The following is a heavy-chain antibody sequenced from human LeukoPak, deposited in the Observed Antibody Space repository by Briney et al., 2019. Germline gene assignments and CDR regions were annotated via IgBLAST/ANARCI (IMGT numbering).Heavy chain of an antibody. J-gene: IGHJ4*02. V-gene: IGHV4-39*01. CDR3: ARRVFYDILTGYDY. D-gene: IGHD3-9*01. Sequence: SETLSLTCTVSGGSISSSSYYWGRIRQPPGKGLVWIGSIYYSGSTYYNPSLKSRVTISVDTSKNQFSLKLSSVTAADTAVYYCARRVFYDILTGYDYWGQGTLVTVSS. CDR2: IYYSGST. CDR1: GGSISSSSYY.